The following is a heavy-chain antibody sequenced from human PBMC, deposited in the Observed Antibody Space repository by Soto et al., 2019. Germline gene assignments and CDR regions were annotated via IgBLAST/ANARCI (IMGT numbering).Heavy chain of an antibody. V-gene: IGHV1-69*06. J-gene: IGHJ4*02. Sequence: QVQLVQSGAELKQPGSSVKVACKASGGTLSSYAISWVRQAPGQGLEWMGGLIPVLDAPNYAPKVQGRITITADMSTSAAHMELRSLRSEDTAIYDCANAGQTNLYGDSGSPFDYWGRGTLITVSS. CDR3: ANAGQTNLYGDSGSPFDY. CDR1: GGTLSSYA. D-gene: IGHD4-17*01. CDR2: LIPVLDAP.